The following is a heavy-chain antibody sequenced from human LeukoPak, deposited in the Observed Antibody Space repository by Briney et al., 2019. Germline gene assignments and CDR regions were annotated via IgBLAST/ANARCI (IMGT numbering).Heavy chain of an antibody. J-gene: IGHJ4*02. V-gene: IGHV5-51*01. CDR2: IYPGDSDT. CDR1: GYSFTSYW. D-gene: IGHD6-13*01. CDR3: ARPSRSSSWKNKQEIHPIDY. Sequence: GESLKISCKGSGYSFTSYWIGWVRQMPGKGLEWMGIIYPGDSDTRYSPSFQGQVTISADKSISTAYLQWSSLKASDTAMYYCARPSRSSSWKNKQEIHPIDYWGQGTLVTVSS.